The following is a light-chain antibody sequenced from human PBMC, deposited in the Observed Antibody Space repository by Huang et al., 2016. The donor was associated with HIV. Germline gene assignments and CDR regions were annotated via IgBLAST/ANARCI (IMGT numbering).Light chain of an antibody. J-gene: IGKJ1*01. CDR2: SVS. Sequence: EIVLTQSPATLSLSPGERATLSCRASQSISSRYFALAWYQQKPGQAPRLLIYSVSTRATGIPDRFSGSGSGADFTLTVSGLEPEDSAVYYCQQYDTPPWTFGQGTKVEIK. V-gene: IGKV3-20*01. CDR1: QSISSRY. CDR3: QQYDTPPWT.